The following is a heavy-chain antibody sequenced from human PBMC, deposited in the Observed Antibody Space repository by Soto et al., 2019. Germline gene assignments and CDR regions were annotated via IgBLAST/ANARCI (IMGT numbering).Heavy chain of an antibody. CDR3: ARDPYYYGSGSYYYYYYGMDV. CDR1: GGSFSGYY. Sequence: SETLSLTCAVYGGSFSGYYWSWIRQPPGKGLEWIGEINHSGSTNYNPSLKSRVTISVDTSKNQFSLKLSSVTAADTAVYYCARDPYYYGSGSYYYYYYGMDVWGQGTTVTVSS. J-gene: IGHJ6*02. V-gene: IGHV4-34*01. CDR2: INHSGST. D-gene: IGHD3-10*01.